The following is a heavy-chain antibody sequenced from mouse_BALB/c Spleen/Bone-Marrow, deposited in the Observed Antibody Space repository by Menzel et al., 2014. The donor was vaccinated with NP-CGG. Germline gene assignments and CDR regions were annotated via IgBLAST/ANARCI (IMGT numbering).Heavy chain of an antibody. J-gene: IGHJ4*01. Sequence: QVQLQQSGAELVRPGVSVKISCKGSGYTFTDYAMHWVKQSHAKSLEWIGVISTYYGDASYNLKFKGKATMTVDKSSSTAYMELARLTSEDSAIYYCARSGKVRYAMDYWGQGTSVTVSS. CDR1: GYTFTDYA. D-gene: IGHD2-14*01. CDR3: ARSGKVRYAMDY. V-gene: IGHV1S137*01. CDR2: ISTYYGDA.